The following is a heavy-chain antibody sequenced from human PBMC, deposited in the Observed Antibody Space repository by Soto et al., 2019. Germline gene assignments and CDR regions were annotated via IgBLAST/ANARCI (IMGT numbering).Heavy chain of an antibody. CDR1: GFTFSSSG. Sequence: GGSRRLSFAASGFTFSSSGMHWVRKAPGKGLEWMAVIWYDGSNQYYAHSVKGRFTISRDNSMTTLYLQMSSLRAEDTAVYYCARDGADYSNYVRLEYYFDYWGQGTLVTVSS. CDR3: ARDGADYSNYVRLEYYFDY. V-gene: IGHV3-33*01. J-gene: IGHJ4*02. CDR2: IWYDGSNQ. D-gene: IGHD4-4*01.